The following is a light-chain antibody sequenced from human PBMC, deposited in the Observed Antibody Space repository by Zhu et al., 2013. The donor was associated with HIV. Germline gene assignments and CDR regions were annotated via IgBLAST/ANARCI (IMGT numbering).Light chain of an antibody. J-gene: IGKJ5*01. CDR3: QQYGSSIT. CDR1: PSASTSY. CDR2: GAS. Sequence: EIVLTQSPGTLSLSPGESATLSCRASPSASTSYFAWYQQKPGQAPRLLIYGASSRATGIPDRFSGSGSGTDFTLTISRLEPEDFAVYYCQQYGSSITFGQGTRLEIK. V-gene: IGKV3-20*01.